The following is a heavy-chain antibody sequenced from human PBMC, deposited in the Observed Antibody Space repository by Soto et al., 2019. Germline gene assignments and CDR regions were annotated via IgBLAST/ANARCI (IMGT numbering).Heavy chain of an antibody. J-gene: IGHJ5*02. CDR3: ARQPTTGDTDLWFDP. D-gene: IGHD1-1*01. Sequence: HLQLLESGPGLVKASETLSLTCNVSGGSISTSRSYWAWIRQPPGKGLEWLANIFYSGSTYYNPSLASRVTVSVDTSKNEFSLKLRSVTAADTAVYYCARQPTTGDTDLWFDPWGQGTLVTVSS. CDR2: IFYSGST. CDR1: GGSISTSRSY. V-gene: IGHV4-39*01.